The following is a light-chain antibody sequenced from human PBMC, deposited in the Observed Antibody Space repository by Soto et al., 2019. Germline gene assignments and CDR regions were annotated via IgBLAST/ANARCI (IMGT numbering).Light chain of an antibody. V-gene: IGKV3-20*01. CDR2: AAS. J-gene: IGKJ2*01. CDR1: HSVSSTY. Sequence: EIVLTQSPGTLSLSPGERATLSCRASHSVSSTYFAWYQQKPGQAPRLLIYAASSRETGIPDTFSGSGSGTDFTLTISRLEPEDFAVDYCQQYDSSPYTVGQGTKLEIK. CDR3: QQYDSSPYT.